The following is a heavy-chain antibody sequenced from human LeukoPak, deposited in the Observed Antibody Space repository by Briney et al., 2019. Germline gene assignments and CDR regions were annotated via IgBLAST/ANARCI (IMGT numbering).Heavy chain of an antibody. CDR1: GYTFTGYY. D-gene: IGHD3-3*01. CDR2: INPNSGGT. V-gene: IGHV1-2*02. Sequence: ASVKVSCKAPGYTFTGYYMHWVRQAPGQGLEWMGWINPNSGGTNYAQKFQGRVTMTRDTSISTAYMELSRLRSDDTAVYYCARSLLDFWSGYQPFDYWGQGTLVTVSS. CDR3: ARSLLDFWSGYQPFDY. J-gene: IGHJ4*02.